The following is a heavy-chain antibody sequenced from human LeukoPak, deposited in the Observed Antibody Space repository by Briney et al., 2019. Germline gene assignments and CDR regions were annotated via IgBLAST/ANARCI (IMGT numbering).Heavy chain of an antibody. V-gene: IGHV3-21*01. Sequence: GGSLRLSCAASEFTFSSYSMNWVRQAPGKGLEWVSSIRTSSSYIYYGDSVKGRFTISRDNAKNSLHLQMNSLRAEDTAVYYCARALAHDYDSIGYFAFDYWGQGTPVTVSS. J-gene: IGHJ4*01. CDR3: ARALAHDYDSIGYFAFDY. CDR2: IRTSSSYI. D-gene: IGHD3-22*01. CDR1: EFTFSSYS.